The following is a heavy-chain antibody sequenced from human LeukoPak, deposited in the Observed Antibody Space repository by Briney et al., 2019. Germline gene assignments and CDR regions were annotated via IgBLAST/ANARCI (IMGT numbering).Heavy chain of an antibody. V-gene: IGHV3-30-3*01. CDR2: ISYDGSNK. CDR1: GFTFSSYA. J-gene: IGHJ4*02. CDR3: ARRGIAVAGTRLFDY. D-gene: IGHD6-19*01. Sequence: HPGGSLRLSCAASGFTFSSYAMHWVRQAPGKGLEWVAVISYDGSNKYYADSVKGRFTISRDNSKNTLYLQMNSLRAEDTAVYYCARRGIAVAGTRLFDYWGQGTLVTVSS.